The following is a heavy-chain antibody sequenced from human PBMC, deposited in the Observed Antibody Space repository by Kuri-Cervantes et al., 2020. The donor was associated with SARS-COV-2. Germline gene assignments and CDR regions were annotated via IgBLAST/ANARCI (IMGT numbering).Heavy chain of an antibody. CDR1: GFTFSSYA. V-gene: IGHV3-30-3*01. Sequence: GESLKISCAASGFTFSSYAMHWVRQAPGKGLEWVAVISYDGADKNYADSVKGRFTISRDNSRKVVYLHMNSLRDEDTAVYYCARPTFDYWGQGTLVTVSS. CDR3: ARPTFDY. J-gene: IGHJ4*02. CDR2: ISYDGADK.